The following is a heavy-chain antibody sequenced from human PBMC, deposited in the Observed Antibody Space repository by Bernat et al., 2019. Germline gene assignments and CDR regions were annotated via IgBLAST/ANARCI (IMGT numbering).Heavy chain of an antibody. Sequence: QLQLQESGPGLVKPSETLSLTCTVSGGSISSSSYYWGWIRQPPGKGLEWIGSIHYSGSTYYNPSLKSRVTISVDTSKTQFSLKLSSVTAADTAVYYCARDQVPAAIPDYYYYGMDVWGQGTTVTVSS. V-gene: IGHV4-39*02. CDR2: IHYSGST. CDR1: GGSISSSSYY. CDR3: ARDQVPAAIPDYYYYGMDV. D-gene: IGHD2-2*02. J-gene: IGHJ6*02.